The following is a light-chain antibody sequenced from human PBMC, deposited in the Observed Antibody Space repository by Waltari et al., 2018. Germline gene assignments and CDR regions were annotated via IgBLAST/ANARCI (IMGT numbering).Light chain of an antibody. Sequence: EIVMTQSPATLSVSPGERATLSCRASQSISSNLAWYQHHPGHPPRLRVYGASTRATVFPARFSGSGSGTEFTLTISSLQSEDFAVYYCQQYSEWPYTFGQGTKLEIK. J-gene: IGKJ2*01. CDR1: QSISSN. CDR2: GAS. CDR3: QQYSEWPYT. V-gene: IGKV3-15*01.